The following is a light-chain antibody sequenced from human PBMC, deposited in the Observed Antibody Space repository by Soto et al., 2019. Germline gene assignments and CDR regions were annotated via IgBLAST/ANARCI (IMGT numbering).Light chain of an antibody. V-gene: IGKV3-20*01. J-gene: IGKJ2*01. CDR3: QQYNTSPPYT. CDR1: QSVVSTY. Sequence: EIVLTQSPGTLSLSPGERATLSCRASQSVVSTYFAWYQQKPGQAPRLLIYSTSTRATGIPDRFSGSGSGTDLTLTISRLEPEDFAVDYCQQYNTSPPYTFGQGTKLEIK. CDR2: STS.